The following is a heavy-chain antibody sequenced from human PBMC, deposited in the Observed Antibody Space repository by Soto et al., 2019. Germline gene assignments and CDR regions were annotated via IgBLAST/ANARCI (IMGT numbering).Heavy chain of an antibody. J-gene: IGHJ5*02. CDR1: GESLSDHY. CDR2: INQYGTT. CDR3: ARGAHISGVTRCFDP. V-gene: IGHV4-34*01. Sequence: QVQLQQWGAGLLKPSETLSLICAVSGESLSDHYWSWIRQSPGKGLEWIGDINQYGTTNYNPSLKSRVTISADTSKNQFFLRLASVTAPDTAIYYCARGAHISGVTRCFDPWGQGTLVTVSS. D-gene: IGHD1-20*01.